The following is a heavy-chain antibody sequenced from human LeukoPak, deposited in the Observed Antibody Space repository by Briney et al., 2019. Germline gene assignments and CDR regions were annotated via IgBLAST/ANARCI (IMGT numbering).Heavy chain of an antibody. D-gene: IGHD1-1*01. CDR2: INPSGCST. V-gene: IGHV1-46*01. Sequence: ASVKVSCKASGYTFTSYYIDWVRQAPGQGLEGMGVINPSGCSTRYAQKFQGRVTMTGDPSTRAVYMELSRLTSDDTAVYYCARGTTDDYWGQGAPVTVSS. J-gene: IGHJ4*02. CDR3: ARGTTDDY. CDR1: GYTFTSYY.